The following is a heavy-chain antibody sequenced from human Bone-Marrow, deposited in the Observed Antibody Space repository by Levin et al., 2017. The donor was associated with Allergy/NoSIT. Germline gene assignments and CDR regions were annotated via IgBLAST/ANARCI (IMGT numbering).Heavy chain of an antibody. CDR1: GYTFTSYG. D-gene: IGHD7-27*01. CDR3: ARVLGGRDWGGMDV. CDR2: ISAYNGNT. Sequence: GESLKISCKASGYTFTSYGISWVRQAPGQGLEWMGWISAYNGNTNYAQKLQGRVTMTTDTSTSTAYMELRSLRSDDTAVYYCARVLGGRDWGGMDVWGKGTTVTVSS. V-gene: IGHV1-18*01. J-gene: IGHJ6*04.